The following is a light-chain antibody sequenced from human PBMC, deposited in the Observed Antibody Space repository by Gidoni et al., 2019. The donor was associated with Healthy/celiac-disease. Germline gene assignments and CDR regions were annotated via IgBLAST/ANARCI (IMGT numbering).Light chain of an antibody. Sequence: QSVLTQPPSVSVAPGQRVTISCTGSSSNIGAGYDVHWYQQLPGTAPKLLIYGNSKRPSGVTDRFSGSKSGTSASLAITGLQAEDEADYYCQSYDSSLRGVFGGGTKLTVL. V-gene: IGLV1-40*01. CDR1: SSNIGAGYD. J-gene: IGLJ2*01. CDR3: QSYDSSLRGV. CDR2: GNS.